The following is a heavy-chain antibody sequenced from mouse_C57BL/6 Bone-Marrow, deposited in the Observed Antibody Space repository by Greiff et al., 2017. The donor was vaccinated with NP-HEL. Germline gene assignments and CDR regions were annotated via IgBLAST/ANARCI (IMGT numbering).Heavy chain of an antibody. J-gene: IGHJ4*01. CDR1: GYTFTSYW. CDR2: IHPNSGST. V-gene: IGHV1-64*01. D-gene: IGHD1-1*01. Sequence: VQLQQPGAELVKPGASVKLSCKASGYTFTSYWMHWVKQRPGQGLEWIGMIHPNSGSTNYNEKFKSKATLTVDKSSSTAYMQLSSLTSEDSAVYYCAREGYYYGDAMDYWGRGTSVTVSS. CDR3: AREGYYYGDAMDY.